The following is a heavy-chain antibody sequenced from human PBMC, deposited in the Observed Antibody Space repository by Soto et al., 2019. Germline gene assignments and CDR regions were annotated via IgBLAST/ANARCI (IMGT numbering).Heavy chain of an antibody. D-gene: IGHD1-26*01. CDR3: VRDPVALRNRVRVGYFNL. CDR1: GFVFTTYG. J-gene: IGHJ2*01. CDR2: IWHDGSGT. V-gene: IGHV3-33*01. Sequence: QVKLVESGGSVVQPGRSLRLSCAASGFVFTTYGMHWVRQAPGKGLEWVGVIWHDGSGTYYADALKGRFTISRDNSKNTLFLQMDSLTVEDMAVYYCVRDPVALRNRVRVGYFNLWGRGTQVTVSS.